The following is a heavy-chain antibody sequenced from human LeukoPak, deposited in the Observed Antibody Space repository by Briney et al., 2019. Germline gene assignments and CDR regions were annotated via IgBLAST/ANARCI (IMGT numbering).Heavy chain of an antibody. J-gene: IGHJ4*02. CDR1: GFTFNWYA. CDR3: AKTHTCYYGSGSYYDLFDS. Sequence: GGSVRLSRAASGFTFNWYAMSWLRQAPGKGREWVSAISGSGGSTYYADSVKGRFTISRDNSKNTLYLQMNSLRAVAPAVYYCAKTHTCYYGSGSYYDLFDSRGQGTLGTVSS. CDR2: ISGSGGST. D-gene: IGHD3-10*01. V-gene: IGHV3-23*01.